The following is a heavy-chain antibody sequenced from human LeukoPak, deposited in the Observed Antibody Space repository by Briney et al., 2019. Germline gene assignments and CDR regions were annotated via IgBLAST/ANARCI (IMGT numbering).Heavy chain of an antibody. V-gene: IGHV3-20*04. CDR1: GFTFDDYG. D-gene: IGHD6-6*01. Sequence: GGSLRLSCAASGFTFDDYGMSWVRQAPGKGLEWVSGINWNGGSTGYADSVKGRFTISRDNAKNSLYLQMNSLRAEDTALYYCASSSSSSRYYYYYMDVWGKGTTVTVSS. CDR3: ASSSSSSRYYYYYMDV. CDR2: INWNGGST. J-gene: IGHJ6*03.